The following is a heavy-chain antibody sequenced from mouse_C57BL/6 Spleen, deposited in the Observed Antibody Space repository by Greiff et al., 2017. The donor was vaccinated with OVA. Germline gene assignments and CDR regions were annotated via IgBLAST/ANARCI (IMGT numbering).Heavy chain of an antibody. Sequence: QVQLKQPGAELVRPGSSVKLSCKASGYTFTSYWMHWVKQRPIQGLEWIGNIDPSDSETHYNQKFKDKATLTVDKSSSTAYMQLSSLTSEDSAVYYCARTDYGSSYGAMDYWGQGTSVTVSS. D-gene: IGHD1-1*01. CDR1: GYTFTSYW. CDR3: ARTDYGSSYGAMDY. CDR2: IDPSDSET. V-gene: IGHV1-52*01. J-gene: IGHJ4*01.